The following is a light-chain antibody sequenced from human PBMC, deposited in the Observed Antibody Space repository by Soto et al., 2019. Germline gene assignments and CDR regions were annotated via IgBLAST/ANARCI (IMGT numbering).Light chain of an antibody. J-gene: IGKJ1*01. CDR1: QSISSY. CDR2: AAS. Sequence: IQMTQSTSSLSASVGDRVTITCRASQSISSYLNWYQQKPGKAPKLLIYAASSLQSGVPSRFSGSGSGTDFTLTISSLQPEDFATYYCQQSYSTPQTFGQGTKV. V-gene: IGKV1-39*01. CDR3: QQSYSTPQT.